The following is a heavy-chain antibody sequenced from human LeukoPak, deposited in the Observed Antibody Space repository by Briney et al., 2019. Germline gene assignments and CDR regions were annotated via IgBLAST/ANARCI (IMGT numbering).Heavy chain of an antibody. D-gene: IGHD4-17*01. CDR3: ASSTVDH. Sequence: PSETLSLTCAVYGWSFSGYYRSWIRQPPGKGLEWIGEINHNGSTNYNPYLKNRVTISVDTSKNQFSLKLSSVTAADTAVYYCASSTVDHWGQGTLVTVSS. CDR1: GWSFSGYY. CDR2: INHNGST. J-gene: IGHJ4*02. V-gene: IGHV4-34*01.